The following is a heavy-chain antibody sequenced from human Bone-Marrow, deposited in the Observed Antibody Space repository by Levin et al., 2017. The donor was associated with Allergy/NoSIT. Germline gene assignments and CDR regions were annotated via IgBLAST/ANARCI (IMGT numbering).Heavy chain of an antibody. D-gene: IGHD6-19*01. Sequence: GESLKISCKASGYTFTSYDINWVRQATGQGLEWMGWMNPNSGNTGYAQKFQGRVTMTRNTSISTAYMELSSLRSEDTAVYYCARGYSSGWYQWFDPWGQGTLVTVSS. CDR2: MNPNSGNT. V-gene: IGHV1-8*01. J-gene: IGHJ5*02. CDR3: ARGYSSGWYQWFDP. CDR1: GYTFTSYD.